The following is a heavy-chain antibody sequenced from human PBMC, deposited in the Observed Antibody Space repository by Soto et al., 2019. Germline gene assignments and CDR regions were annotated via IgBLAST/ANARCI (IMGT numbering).Heavy chain of an antibody. D-gene: IGHD6-19*01. CDR1: GFTFSSYA. CDR3: AREKLYQWLVQYYFDY. V-gene: IGHV3-30-3*01. CDR2: ISYDGSNK. J-gene: IGHJ4*02. Sequence: QVQLVESGGGVVQPGRSLRLSCAASGFTFSSYAMHWVRQAPGKGLEWVAVISYDGSNKYDADSVKGRFTISRDNSKNTLYLQMNILRAEDTAVYYCAREKLYQWLVQYYFDYWGQGTLVTVSS.